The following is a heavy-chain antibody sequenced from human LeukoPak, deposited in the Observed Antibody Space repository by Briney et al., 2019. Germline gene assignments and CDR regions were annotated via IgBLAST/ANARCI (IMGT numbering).Heavy chain of an antibody. CDR1: GFTFSSYW. J-gene: IGHJ4*02. CDR3: ARDKLMYGSGSYSAS. V-gene: IGHV3-7*01. D-gene: IGHD3-10*01. CDR2: IKQDGSEK. Sequence: PGRSLRLSCAASGFTFSSYWMSWVRQAPGKGLEWVANIKQDGSEKYYVDSVKGRFTISRDNAKNSLYLQMNSLRAEDTAVYYCARDKLMYGSGSYSASWGQGTLVTVSS.